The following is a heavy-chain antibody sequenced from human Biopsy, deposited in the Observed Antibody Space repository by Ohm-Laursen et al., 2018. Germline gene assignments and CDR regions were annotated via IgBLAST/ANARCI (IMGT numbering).Heavy chain of an antibody. CDR2: IVPILGHL. CDR1: GGPSSNYA. CDR3: AADADGYYTEFDY. V-gene: IGHV1-69*04. D-gene: IGHD3-3*01. Sequence: SSVKVSCKASGGPSSNYAFSWVRQASGQGLEWVGRIVPILGHLNYAQRFQGRVPITADKSTTYVYMELSRLTSGDTAVYYCAADADGYYTEFDYWGPGTLVTVSS. J-gene: IGHJ4*02.